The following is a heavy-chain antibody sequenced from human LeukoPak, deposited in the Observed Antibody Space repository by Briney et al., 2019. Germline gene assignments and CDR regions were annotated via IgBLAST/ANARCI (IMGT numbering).Heavy chain of an antibody. CDR2: IYSSGST. J-gene: IGHJ3*02. Sequence: SETLSLTCTVSGGSISSSSYYWGWIRQPPGKGLEWIASIYSSGSTYYNPSLKSRVTISVDTSKNQFSLRLTSVTAADTAKYYCARRRLIVGADISGDAFDIWGQGTMVTVSP. V-gene: IGHV4-39*01. CDR3: ARRRLIVGADISGDAFDI. CDR1: GGSISSSSYY. D-gene: IGHD1-26*01.